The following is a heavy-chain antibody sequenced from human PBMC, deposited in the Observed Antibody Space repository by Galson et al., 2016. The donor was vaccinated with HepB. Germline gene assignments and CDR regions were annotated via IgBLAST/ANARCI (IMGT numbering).Heavy chain of an antibody. V-gene: IGHV1-46*02. J-gene: IGHJ4*02. CDR1: GYTFNNYG. Sequence: SVKVSCKASGYTFNNYGINWVRQAPGQGLEWMGIINPRGGSTNYAQQFQGRATMTRDTSTSTVYMELSSLRSEDTAIYYCARSDTTGFYYTFWDWGQGTLVTVSS. CDR2: INPRGGST. CDR3: ARSDTTGFYYTFWD. D-gene: IGHD3-22*01.